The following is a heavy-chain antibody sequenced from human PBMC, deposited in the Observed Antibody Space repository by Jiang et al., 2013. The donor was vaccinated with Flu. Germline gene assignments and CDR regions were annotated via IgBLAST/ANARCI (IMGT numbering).Heavy chain of an antibody. J-gene: IGHJ6*02. CDR1: GGSISSSSYY. Sequence: GPGLVKPSETLSLTCTVSGGSISSSSYYWGWIRQPPGKGLEWIGSIYYSGSTYYNPSLKSRVTISVDTSKNQFSLKLSSVTAADTAVYYCATRWWEDIVVVPAANDYYGMDVWGQGTTVTVSS. V-gene: IGHV4-39*01. D-gene: IGHD2-2*01. CDR2: IYYSGST. CDR3: ATRWWEDIVVVPAANDYYGMDV.